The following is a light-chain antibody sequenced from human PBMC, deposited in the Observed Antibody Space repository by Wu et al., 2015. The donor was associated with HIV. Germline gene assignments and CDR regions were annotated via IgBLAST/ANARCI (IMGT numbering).Light chain of an antibody. V-gene: IGKV3-20*01. CDR3: QQYVSLPQT. J-gene: IGKJ5*01. CDR1: QSVGCSA. Sequence: ATLSCRASQSVGCSALAWYQQKPGQAPRLLIYGASQATGIPDRFSGSGSGTDFTLTISRLEAEDFAVYYCQQYVSLPQTFGQGTRLDIK. CDR2: GAS.